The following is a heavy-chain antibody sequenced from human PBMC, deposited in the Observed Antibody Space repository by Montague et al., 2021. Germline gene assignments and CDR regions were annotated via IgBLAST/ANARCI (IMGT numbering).Heavy chain of an antibody. V-gene: IGHV4-59*13. CDR3: ARDTTTDGFDI. CDR1: GATISNYV. CDR2: ISFSGGS. J-gene: IGHJ3*02. Sequence: SETLSLTCTVYGATISNYVWTWIRPPTGKGLGTMGFISFSGGSNSNPSLKSRVTISLDTFKNQFSLNLSSVTAANRAVYYCARDTTTDGFDIWGQGTMVTV. D-gene: IGHD1-1*01.